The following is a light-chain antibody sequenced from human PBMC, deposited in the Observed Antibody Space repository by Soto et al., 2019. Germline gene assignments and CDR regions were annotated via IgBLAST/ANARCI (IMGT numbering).Light chain of an antibody. V-gene: IGKV3-20*01. Sequence: IVLAQSPSTLSLSPGESATLSCRASQSVSNNYLAWYQEKPGQAPRLLIYGASNRATGIPERFSGSGSGTDFTLTISRLEPEDFAVYYCLQYGSSGTFGQGTKVDIK. CDR1: QSVSNNY. CDR3: LQYGSSGT. CDR2: GAS. J-gene: IGKJ1*01.